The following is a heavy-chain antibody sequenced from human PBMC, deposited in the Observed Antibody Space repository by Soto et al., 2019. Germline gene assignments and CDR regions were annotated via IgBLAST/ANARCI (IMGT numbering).Heavy chain of an antibody. Sequence: FTSYGIIWVRQAPGQGLEWIGWISVYNGNTNYAQKFRGRVTMTTDISTTTAYMEMRSLRSDDTAVYYCARSGSSWNLREFDYWGQGTLVTVSS. V-gene: IGHV1-18*01. D-gene: IGHD6-13*01. CDR2: ISVYNGNT. J-gene: IGHJ4*02. CDR3: ARSGSSWNLREFDY. CDR1: FTSYG.